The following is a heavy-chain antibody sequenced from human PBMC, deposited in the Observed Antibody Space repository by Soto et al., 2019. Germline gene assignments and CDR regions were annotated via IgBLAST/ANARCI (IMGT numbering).Heavy chain of an antibody. J-gene: IGHJ4*02. CDR3: ARVKSGQTTVIGYFDY. D-gene: IGHD4-17*01. V-gene: IGHV1-18*01. CDR2: ISAYNGNT. Sequence: APVKVSFQASGYTFSNYGISWGRKAPGQGLEWMGWISAYNGNTNYAQKLQGRVTMTTDTSTSTAYMELRSLRSDDTAVYYCARVKSGQTTVIGYFDYWGQGTLVTVSS. CDR1: GYTFSNYG.